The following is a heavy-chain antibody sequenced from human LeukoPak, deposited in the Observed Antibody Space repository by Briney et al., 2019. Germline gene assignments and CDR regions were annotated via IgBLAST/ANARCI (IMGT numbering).Heavy chain of an antibody. CDR3: ARTKSGSYHSPFDY. J-gene: IGHJ4*02. D-gene: IGHD1-26*01. CDR2: VFHSGGT. Sequence: SETLSLTCTVSGGSISSGGYYWGWIRQAPGKGLEWIGSVFHSGGTYYNPSLKSRVTISVDTSKNQFSLKLNSMSAADTALYYCARTKSGSYHSPFDYWGQGTLVTVSS. V-gene: IGHV4-39*01. CDR1: GGSISSGGYY.